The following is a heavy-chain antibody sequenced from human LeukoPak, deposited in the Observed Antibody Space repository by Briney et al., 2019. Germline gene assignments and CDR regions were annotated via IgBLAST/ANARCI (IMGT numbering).Heavy chain of an antibody. CDR2: ISSSSSYI. V-gene: IGHV3-21*01. CDR1: GFTFSSYS. CDR3: ARDSPYGDFFDY. D-gene: IGHD4-17*01. Sequence: GSLRLSCAASGFTFSSYSMNWVRQAPGKGLEWVSSISSSSSYIYYADSVKGRFTISRDNAKNSLYLQMNSLRAEDTAVYYCARDSPYGDFFDYWGQGTLVTVSS. J-gene: IGHJ4*02.